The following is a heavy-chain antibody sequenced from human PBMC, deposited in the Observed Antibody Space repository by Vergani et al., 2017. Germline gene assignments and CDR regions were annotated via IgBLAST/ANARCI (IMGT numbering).Heavy chain of an antibody. CDR2: IYYSGST. CDR1: GGSISSSSYY. D-gene: IGHD4-23*01. CDR3: ARRATVVPFDY. V-gene: IGHV4-39*07. J-gene: IGHJ4*02. Sequence: QLQLQESGPGLVKPSETLSLTCTVSGGSISSSSYYWGWIRQPPGKGLEWIGSIYYSGSTYYNPSLKSRVTISVDTSKNHFSLKLSSVTAADTAVYYCARRATVVPFDYWGQGTLVTVSS.